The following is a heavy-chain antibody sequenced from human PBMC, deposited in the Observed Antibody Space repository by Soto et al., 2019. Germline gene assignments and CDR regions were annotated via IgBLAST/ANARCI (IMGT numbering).Heavy chain of an antibody. CDR1: GFTFRDYY. Sequence: WGALRLSCAASGFTFRDYYMSWIRQAPGKGLEWVSYISGSGNAIYYTDSVKGRFTISRDNAKNSLYLQMNSLRAEDTAMYYGARDRRCFQYSGQGTLVTVSS. CDR2: ISGSGNAI. CDR3: ARDRRCFQY. V-gene: IGHV3-11*01. J-gene: IGHJ1*01.